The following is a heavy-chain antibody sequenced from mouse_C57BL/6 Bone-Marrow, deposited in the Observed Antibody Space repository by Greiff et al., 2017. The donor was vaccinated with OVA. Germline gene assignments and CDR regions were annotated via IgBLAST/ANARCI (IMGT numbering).Heavy chain of an antibody. D-gene: IGHD1-1*01. Sequence: QVQLKESGAELVRPGASVTLSCKASGYTFTDYEMHWVKQTPVHGLEWIGAIDPETGGTAYNQKFKGKAILTADKSSSTAYMQLSSLTSEDSAVYYCARGWSSDWGQGTTLTVSS. CDR3: ARGWSSD. V-gene: IGHV1-15*01. CDR2: IDPETGGT. J-gene: IGHJ2*01. CDR1: GYTFTDYE.